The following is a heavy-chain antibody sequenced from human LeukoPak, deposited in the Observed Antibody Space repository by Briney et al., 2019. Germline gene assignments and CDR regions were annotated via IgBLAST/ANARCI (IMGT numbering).Heavy chain of an antibody. CDR3: ARDRGGRGTSWSLPAHAFDI. CDR1: GGTFSSYA. J-gene: IGHJ3*02. D-gene: IGHD6-13*01. V-gene: IGHV1-69*15. Sequence: ASVKVSCKASGGTFSSYAITWVRQAPGQGLEWMGRIIPIFGTANYAQKFQGRVTITSDESTRTAYMELSSLRSEDTAVYYCARDRGGRGTSWSLPAHAFDIWGQGTMVTVSS. CDR2: IIPIFGTA.